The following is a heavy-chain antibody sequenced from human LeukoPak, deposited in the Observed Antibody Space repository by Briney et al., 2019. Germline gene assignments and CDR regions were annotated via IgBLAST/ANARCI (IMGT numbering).Heavy chain of an antibody. J-gene: IGHJ4*02. CDR2: INHSGST. CDR3: ARQVVAVAGTGYFDY. D-gene: IGHD6-19*01. Sequence: SETLSLTCAVYGGSFSGYYWSWIRQPPGKGLEWIGEINHSGSTNYNPSLKSRVTISVDTSKNQFSLKLSSVTAADTAVYFCARQVVAVAGTGYFDYWGQGTLVTVSS. V-gene: IGHV4-34*01. CDR1: GGSFSGYY.